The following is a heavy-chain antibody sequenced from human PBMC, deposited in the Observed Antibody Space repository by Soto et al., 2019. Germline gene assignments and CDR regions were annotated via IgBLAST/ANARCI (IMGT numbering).Heavy chain of an antibody. CDR2: IFYSGST. CDR3: ARRYGSAFDI. D-gene: IGHD4-17*01. CDR1: GGSISSYY. V-gene: IGHV4-59*01. Sequence: QVQLQESGPGLVKPSETLSLTCTVSGGSISSYYWGWIRQPPGKGLEWIVYIFYSGSTNYNPSLNSRVTISVDASKHQFSLKLSSVTAADTAVYYCARRYGSAFDIWGHGTMVTVSS. J-gene: IGHJ3*02.